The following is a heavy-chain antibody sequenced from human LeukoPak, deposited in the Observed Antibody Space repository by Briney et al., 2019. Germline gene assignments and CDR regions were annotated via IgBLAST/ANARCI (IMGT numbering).Heavy chain of an antibody. Sequence: PGGSLRLSCAASGFTFNSYSMNWVRQASGKGLEWVSSISGSNSYIYYADSMKGRFTISRDNAKNSLYLQMNSLRAEDTAVYYCARVIRATKRAFDIWGQGTMVTVSS. CDR2: ISGSNSYI. J-gene: IGHJ3*02. D-gene: IGHD1-1*01. CDR1: GFTFNSYS. V-gene: IGHV3-21*01. CDR3: ARVIRATKRAFDI.